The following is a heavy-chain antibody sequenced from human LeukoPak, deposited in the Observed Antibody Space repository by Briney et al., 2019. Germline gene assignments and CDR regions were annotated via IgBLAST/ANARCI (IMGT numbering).Heavy chain of an antibody. CDR3: ASGGYRGSQKRSFDP. D-gene: IGHD1-26*01. V-gene: IGHV1-69*13. CDR2: SIPIFGTA. J-gene: IGHJ5*02. CDR1: VGTFSNYA. Sequence: SVTVSCMASVGTFSNYAISWVGQAPGQGLEWMGGSIPIFGTANHAQKFQGRVTITADESTSTAYTELSRLSSEDTAVYYCASGGYRGSQKRSFDPWGQGTLVTVSS.